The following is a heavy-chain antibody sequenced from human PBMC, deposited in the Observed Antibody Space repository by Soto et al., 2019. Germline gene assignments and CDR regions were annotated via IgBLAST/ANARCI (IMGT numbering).Heavy chain of an antibody. Sequence: SQTLSLTCAISGDSVSSNSAAWNWIRQSPSRGLKWLGRTYFRSKWYNDYAVSVKSRITINPDTSKNQFSLQLNSVTPEDTAFYYCAREGNDFWSGYSNGMDVWGQGTTVTVSS. CDR3: AREGNDFWSGYSNGMDV. V-gene: IGHV6-1*01. CDR1: GDSVSSNSAA. CDR2: TYFRSKWYN. J-gene: IGHJ6*02. D-gene: IGHD3-3*01.